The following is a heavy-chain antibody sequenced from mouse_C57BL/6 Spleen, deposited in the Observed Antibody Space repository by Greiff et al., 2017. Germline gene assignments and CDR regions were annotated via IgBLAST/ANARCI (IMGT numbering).Heavy chain of an antibody. CDR2: IYPGNSDT. D-gene: IGHD1-1*01. CDR1: GYTFTSYW. J-gene: IGHJ2*01. CDR3: TRTLTTVGFDY. V-gene: IGHV1-5*01. Sequence: EVQLQQSGTVLARPGASVKMSCKTSGYTFTSYWMHWVQQRPGQGLEWIGAIYPGNSDTSYNQKFKGKAKLTAVTSASTAYMELSSLTNEDSAVYYCTRTLTTVGFDYWGQGTTLTVSS.